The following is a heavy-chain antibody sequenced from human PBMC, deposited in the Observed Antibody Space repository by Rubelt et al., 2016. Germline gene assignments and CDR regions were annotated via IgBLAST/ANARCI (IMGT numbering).Heavy chain of an antibody. CDR3: ARSPRYDFEDNWFDP. J-gene: IGHJ5*02. Sequence: QVQLVQSGAEVKKPGASVKVSCKASGYTFTGYYMHWVRPAPGQGLEWMGWINPNSGGTNYAQKLQGRVTMTRDTSISTAYMELSRLRSDDAAVYYCARSPRYDFEDNWFDPWGQGTLVTVSS. V-gene: IGHV1-2*02. D-gene: IGHD3-3*01. CDR1: GYTFTGYY. CDR2: INPNSGGT.